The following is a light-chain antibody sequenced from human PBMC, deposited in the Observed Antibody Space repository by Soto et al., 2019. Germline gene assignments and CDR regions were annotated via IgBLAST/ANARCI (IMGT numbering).Light chain of an antibody. J-gene: IGKJ1*01. CDR1: QSVSSSS. CDR3: QLYGSSPPSWT. Sequence: ETVLTQSPGTLSLSPGERATLSCRASQSVSSSSLAWYQQNPGQAPRLLIYGASSRASGIPDRFSGSGSGTDFTLTISRLEPEDFAVYYCQLYGSSPPSWTFGQGTKVEIK. V-gene: IGKV3-20*01. CDR2: GAS.